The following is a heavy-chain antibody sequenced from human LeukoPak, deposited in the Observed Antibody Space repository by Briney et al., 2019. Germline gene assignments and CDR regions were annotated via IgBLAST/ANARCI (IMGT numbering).Heavy chain of an antibody. Sequence: SETLSLTCTVSGGSISSYYWSWIRQPSGKGLEWIGYIYYSGSTNYNPSLKSRVTISVDTSKNQFSLKLSSVTAADTAVYYCARVNSWYFDLWGRGTLVTVSS. CDR1: GGSISSYY. V-gene: IGHV4-59*01. J-gene: IGHJ2*01. CDR3: ARVNSWYFDL. D-gene: IGHD4-23*01. CDR2: IYYSGST.